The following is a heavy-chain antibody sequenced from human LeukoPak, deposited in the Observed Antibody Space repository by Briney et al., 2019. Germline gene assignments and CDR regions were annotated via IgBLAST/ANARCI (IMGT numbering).Heavy chain of an antibody. CDR2: TYYRSQQWYS. D-gene: IGHD3-3*01. Sequence: SQTLSLTCAISGDSVSSNGAAWNWIRQSPSRGLERLGRTYYRSQQWYSDYAPSVKGRITLHPDTSKNQFSLQHNSVTPEDTAVYYCGRETDFGVVTNWGQGTLVTVSS. CDR3: GRETDFGVVTN. CDR1: GDSVSSNGAA. V-gene: IGHV6-1*01. J-gene: IGHJ4*02.